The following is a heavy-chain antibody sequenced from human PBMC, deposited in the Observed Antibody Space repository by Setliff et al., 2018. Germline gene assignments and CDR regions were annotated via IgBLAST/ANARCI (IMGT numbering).Heavy chain of an antibody. CDR3: ARGTFDTSGYFPYPIGY. CDR2: IYYSGTT. CDR1: GGGGSFSAYY. J-gene: IGHJ4*02. V-gene: IGHV4-31*11. Sequence: PSETLSLTCGVSGGGGSFSAYYWSWIRQPPGKGLEWVGYIYYSGTTYYNPSLKSRVTISLDTSKNQFSLNLSSVTAADTAVYYCARGTFDTSGYFPYPIGYWGQGTLVTVSS. D-gene: IGHD3-22*01.